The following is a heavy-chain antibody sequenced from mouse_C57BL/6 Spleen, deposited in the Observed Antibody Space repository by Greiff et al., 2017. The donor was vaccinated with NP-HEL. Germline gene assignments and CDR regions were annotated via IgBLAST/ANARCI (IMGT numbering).Heavy chain of an antibody. V-gene: IGHV1-54*01. CDR2: INPGSGGT. CDR1: GYAFTNYL. D-gene: IGHD2-2*01. CDR3: AYGYDGGYFDV. Sequence: VQLQQSGAELVRPGTSVKVSCKASGYAFTNYLIEWVKQRPGQGLEWIGVINPGSGGTNYNEKFKGKATLTADKSSSTAYMQLSRLTSEDSAVYCCAYGYDGGYFDVWGTGTTVTVSS. J-gene: IGHJ1*03.